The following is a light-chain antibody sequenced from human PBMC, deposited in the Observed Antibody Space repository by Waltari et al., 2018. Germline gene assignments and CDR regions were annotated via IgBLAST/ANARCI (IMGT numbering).Light chain of an antibody. CDR1: QSISSW. Sequence: DIQMTKSPSTLSASVGDRVTITCRASQSISSWLAWYQQKPGKAPKLLIYKASSVESGVPARFSGSGSGTEFTLTISSLQPDEFATYYCQQYGTFGQGTKVEIK. CDR2: KAS. J-gene: IGKJ1*01. V-gene: IGKV1-5*03. CDR3: QQYGT.